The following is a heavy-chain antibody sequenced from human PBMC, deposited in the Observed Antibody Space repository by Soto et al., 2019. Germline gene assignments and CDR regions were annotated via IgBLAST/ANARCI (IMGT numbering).Heavy chain of an antibody. CDR3: ARVIDGIAARPDDYYYYYGMDV. CDR1: GGTFSSYA. V-gene: IGHV1-69*13. CDR2: IIPIFGTA. J-gene: IGHJ6*02. Sequence: GASVKVSCKASGGTFSSYAISWVRQAPGQGLEWMGGIIPIFGTANYAQKFQGRVTITADESTSTAYMELSSLRSEDTAVYYCARVIDGIAARPDDYYYYYGMDVWGQGTTVTVSS. D-gene: IGHD6-6*01.